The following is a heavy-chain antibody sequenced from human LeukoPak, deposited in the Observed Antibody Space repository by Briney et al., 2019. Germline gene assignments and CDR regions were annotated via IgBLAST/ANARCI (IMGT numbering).Heavy chain of an antibody. Sequence: GGSLRLSCAASGFTFSSYEMNWVRQAPGKGLEWVSYISSSGSTIYYADSVKGRFTISRDNAESSLYLQLSSLGAEDTAVYYCVRGGLYHYSGTSGDYWGQGTLVTVSS. V-gene: IGHV3-48*03. J-gene: IGHJ4*02. CDR1: GFTFSSYE. CDR3: VRGGLYHYSGTSGDY. D-gene: IGHD1-26*01. CDR2: ISSSGSTI.